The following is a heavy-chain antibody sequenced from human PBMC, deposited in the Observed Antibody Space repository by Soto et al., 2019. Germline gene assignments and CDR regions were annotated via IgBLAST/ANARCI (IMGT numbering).Heavy chain of an antibody. D-gene: IGHD2-21*01. J-gene: IGHJ4*02. Sequence: SETLSLTCTVSGASISSYSWNWIRRSPGKGLEWIGYIRHSGDTNYSPSLRSRVTISKDTPTNQFSLKLTAVTAADTAVYYCAREQGLGVISPYFDYWGQGILVTVSS. CDR2: IRHSGDT. CDR3: AREQGLGVISPYFDY. V-gene: IGHV4-59*01. CDR1: GASISSYS.